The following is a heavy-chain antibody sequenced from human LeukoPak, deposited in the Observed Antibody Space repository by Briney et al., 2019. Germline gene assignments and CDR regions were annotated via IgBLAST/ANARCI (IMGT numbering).Heavy chain of an antibody. J-gene: IGHJ4*02. D-gene: IGHD3-10*01. Sequence: GGSLRLSCAASGFTFSNYWMRWVRQAPGKGLEWVADIKRHGIEKHYVDAVKGRFTISRDNAKNSLYLQMNSLRAEDTAVYYCVLNMVGGQIFDFWGQGTLVTVSS. CDR3: VLNMVGGQIFDF. CDR1: GFTFSNYW. CDR2: IKRHGIEK. V-gene: IGHV3-7*01.